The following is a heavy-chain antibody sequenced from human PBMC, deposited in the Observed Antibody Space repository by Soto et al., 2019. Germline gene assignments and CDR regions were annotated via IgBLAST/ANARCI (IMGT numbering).Heavy chain of an antibody. Sequence: GGSLRLSCAASGFTFSSYSMNWVRQAPGKGLEWVSSISSSSSYIYYADSVKGRFTISRDNAKNSLYLQMNSLRAEDTAVYYCARDTGLWIQLLEFDPWGQGTLVTVSS. D-gene: IGHD5-18*01. V-gene: IGHV3-21*01. J-gene: IGHJ5*02. CDR1: GFTFSSYS. CDR3: ARDTGLWIQLLEFDP. CDR2: ISSSSSYI.